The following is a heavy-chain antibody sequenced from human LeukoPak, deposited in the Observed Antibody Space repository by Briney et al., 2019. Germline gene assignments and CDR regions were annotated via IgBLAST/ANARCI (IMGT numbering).Heavy chain of an antibody. Sequence: GRSLRLSCAASGFTFSSYAMYWVRQAPGRGLEWVALISYDGSNKYYADSVKGRFTISRDNSKNTLYLQMNSLRIEDTAVYYCARDYYGSASYGHVFDFWGQGSLVTVSS. J-gene: IGHJ4*02. D-gene: IGHD3-10*01. CDR3: ARDYYGSASYGHVFDF. CDR1: GFTFSSYA. V-gene: IGHV3-30-3*01. CDR2: ISYDGSNK.